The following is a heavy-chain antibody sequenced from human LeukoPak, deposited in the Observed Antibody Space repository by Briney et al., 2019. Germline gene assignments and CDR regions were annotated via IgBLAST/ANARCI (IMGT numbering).Heavy chain of an antibody. V-gene: IGHV3-7*01. CDR3: ARAADYFDY. J-gene: IGHJ4*02. CDR2: INLDGSEK. CDR1: GFTFSSYW. Sequence: GGSLRLSCAASGFTFSSYWMSWVRQAPGKGLEWVANINLDGSEKYYVHSVKGRFTISRDNAKNSLYLQMNSLRAEDTAVYYCARAADYFDYWGQGILVTVSS.